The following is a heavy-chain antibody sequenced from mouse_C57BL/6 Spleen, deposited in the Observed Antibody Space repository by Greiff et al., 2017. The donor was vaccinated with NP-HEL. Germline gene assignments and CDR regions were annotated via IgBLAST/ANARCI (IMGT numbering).Heavy chain of an antibody. D-gene: IGHD1-1*02. CDR2: ISYDGSN. V-gene: IGHV3-6*01. CDR3: AREGGNPYAMDY. CDR1: GYSITSGYY. Sequence: EVQLVESGPGLVKPSQSLSLTCSVTGYSITSGYYWNWIRQFPGNKLEWMGYISYDGSNNYNPSLKNRISITRDTSKNQLFRKLNSVTTEDTATYYCAREGGNPYAMDYWGQGTSVTVSS. J-gene: IGHJ4*01.